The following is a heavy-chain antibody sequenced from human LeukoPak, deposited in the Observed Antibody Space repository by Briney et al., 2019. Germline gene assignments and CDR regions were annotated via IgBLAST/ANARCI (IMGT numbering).Heavy chain of an antibody. V-gene: IGHV4-59*01. CDR3: ARERGPVREFDY. CDR2: IYYSGST. Sequence: SETLSLTCTVSGGSISSYYWSWIRQPPGKGLEWIGYIYYSGSTNYNPSLKSRVTISVDTSKNQFSLKLSSVTAADTAVYYCARERGPVREFDYWGQGTLVTVSS. CDR1: GGSISSYY. D-gene: IGHD6-6*01. J-gene: IGHJ4*02.